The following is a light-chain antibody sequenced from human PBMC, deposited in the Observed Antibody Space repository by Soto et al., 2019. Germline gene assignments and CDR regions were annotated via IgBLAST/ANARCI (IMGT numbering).Light chain of an antibody. J-gene: IGLJ3*02. Sequence: QSALTQPASVSGSPGQSITISCTGTSSDVGGYNYVSWYQQHPGKAPKLMIYEVSNRPSGVSNRFSGSKSGNTASLTISGLQAEDEADYYCSSYTRSSTRVFGGGTKVTFL. V-gene: IGLV2-14*01. CDR1: SSDVGGYNY. CDR3: SSYTRSSTRV. CDR2: EVS.